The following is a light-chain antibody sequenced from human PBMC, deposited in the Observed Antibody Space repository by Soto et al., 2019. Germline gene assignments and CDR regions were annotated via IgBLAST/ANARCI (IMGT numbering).Light chain of an antibody. CDR1: QSISSL. J-gene: IGKJ2*01. Sequence: DIQMTQSPSSLPAFVGDRVTITCRASQSISSLLAWYQQKPGKAPRLLIYDTSSLESGVPSRFSGSGSGTEFTLTISSLQTDDFATYYCQEYNTFSYTFGQGTRLEI. CDR2: DTS. CDR3: QEYNTFSYT. V-gene: IGKV1-5*01.